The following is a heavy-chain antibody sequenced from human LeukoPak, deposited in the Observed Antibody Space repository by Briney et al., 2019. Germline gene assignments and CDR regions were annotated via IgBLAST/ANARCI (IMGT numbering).Heavy chain of an antibody. CDR2: ISSSSSYI. J-gene: IGHJ6*02. CDR3: ARDFVVVVAATYYYYYYGMDV. CDR1: GSTFSSYS. V-gene: IGHV3-21*01. Sequence: GGSLRLSCAASGSTFSSYSMNWVRQAPGKGLEWVSSISSSSSYIYYADSVKGRFTISRDNAKNSLYLQMNSLRAEDTAVYYCARDFVVVVAATYYYYYYGMDVWGQGTTVTVSS. D-gene: IGHD2-15*01.